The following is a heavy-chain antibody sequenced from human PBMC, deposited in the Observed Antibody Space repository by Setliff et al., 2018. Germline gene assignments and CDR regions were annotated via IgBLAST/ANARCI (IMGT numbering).Heavy chain of an antibody. D-gene: IGHD6-19*01. CDR1: GYTFTRYA. CDR3: ARDSSGWYGFPFDY. V-gene: IGHV7-4-1*02. CDR2: INTNTGNP. Sequence: VASVKVSCKASGYTFTRYAMNWVRQAPGQGLEWMGWINTNTGNPTYAQGFTGRFVFSLDTSVSTAYLQISSLKAEDTAVYYCARDSSGWYGFPFDYWGQGTLVTVSS. J-gene: IGHJ4*02.